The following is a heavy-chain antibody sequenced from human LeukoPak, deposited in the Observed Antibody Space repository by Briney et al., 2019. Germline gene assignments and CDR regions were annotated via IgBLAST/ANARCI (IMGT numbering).Heavy chain of an antibody. V-gene: IGHV4-39*01. CDR1: GGSISSSSYF. CDR3: ARLAQGSGTYGFDY. J-gene: IGHJ4*02. Sequence: SETLSLTCSVSGGSISSSSYFWGWIRQPPGKGLDWIGSIYYSGSSYYNPSLKSRVTISVDTSKNQFSLKLSSVTAADTAVYYCARLAQGSGTYGFDYWGQGTLVTVSS. D-gene: IGHD3-10*01. CDR2: IYYSGSS.